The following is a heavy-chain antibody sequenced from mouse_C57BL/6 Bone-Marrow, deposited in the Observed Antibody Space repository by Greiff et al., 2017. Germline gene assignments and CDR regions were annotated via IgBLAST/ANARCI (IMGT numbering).Heavy chain of an antibody. V-gene: IGHV1-64*01. Sequence: QVQLQQPGAELVKPGASVKLSCKASGYTFTSYWMHWVKQRPGQGLEWIGLIHPNSGSTNYNEKFKSKATLTVDKSSSTAYLQLSSLTSEDSAVYYCARDLTGGFDYWGQGTMVTVSA. CDR1: GYTFTSYW. J-gene: IGHJ3*01. D-gene: IGHD4-1*01. CDR3: ARDLTGGFDY. CDR2: IHPNSGST.